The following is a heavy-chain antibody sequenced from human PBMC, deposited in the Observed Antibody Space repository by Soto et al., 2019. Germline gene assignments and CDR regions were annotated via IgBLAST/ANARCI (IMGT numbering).Heavy chain of an antibody. CDR3: AREDGGQWLVRGYYYYGMDV. CDR2: ISAYNGNT. V-gene: IGHV1-18*01. Sequence: QVQLVQSGAEVKKPGASVKVSCKASGYTFTSYGISWVRQAPGQGLEWMGWISAYNGNTNYAQKLQGRVTMTTDTYTSTAYMELRSLRSDDTAVYYCAREDGGQWLVRGYYYYGMDVWGQGTTVTVSS. D-gene: IGHD6-19*01. CDR1: GYTFTSYG. J-gene: IGHJ6*02.